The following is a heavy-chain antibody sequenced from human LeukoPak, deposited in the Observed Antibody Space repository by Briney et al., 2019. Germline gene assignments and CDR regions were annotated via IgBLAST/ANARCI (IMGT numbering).Heavy chain of an antibody. CDR3: AKDGPRYFDWLLPDY. CDR2: ISYDGSNK. D-gene: IGHD3-9*01. CDR1: RFSFSDYD. Sequence: GGSLRLSCRASRFSFSDYDMHWVRQAPGKGLEWVAVISYDGSNKYYADSVKGRFTISRDNSKNTLYLQMNSLRAEDTAVYYCAKDGPRYFDWLLPDYWGQGTLVTVSS. J-gene: IGHJ4*02. V-gene: IGHV3-30*18.